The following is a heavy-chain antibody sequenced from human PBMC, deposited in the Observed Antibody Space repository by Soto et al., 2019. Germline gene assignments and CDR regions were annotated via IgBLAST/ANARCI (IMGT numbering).Heavy chain of an antibody. J-gene: IGHJ3*02. Sequence: ASETLSLTCSVSGGSISSYYWSWIPQPPGKGLEWIGYIYYSGSTNHNPSLKSRVTISVDTSKNQFSLKLSSVTAADTAVYYCARGDSGNDAFDIWGQGTMVTVSS. V-gene: IGHV4-59*01. CDR1: GGSISSYY. CDR2: IYYSGST. D-gene: IGHD3-22*01. CDR3: ARGDSGNDAFDI.